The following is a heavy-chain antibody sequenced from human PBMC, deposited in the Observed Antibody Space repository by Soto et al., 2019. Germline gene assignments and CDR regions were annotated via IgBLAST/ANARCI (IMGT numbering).Heavy chain of an antibody. V-gene: IGHV1-18*01. Sequence: QVQLVQSGAEVKKPGASVKVSCKASGYTFTSYGISWVRQAPGQGLEWMGWISAYNGNTNYAQKLQGRVTMTTDTSTRTAYMELRSLRSDDTAVYYCARDLKYYDDSSGYYCDYWGQGTLVTVSS. CDR2: ISAYNGNT. D-gene: IGHD3-22*01. CDR3: ARDLKYYDDSSGYYCDY. J-gene: IGHJ4*02. CDR1: GYTFTSYG.